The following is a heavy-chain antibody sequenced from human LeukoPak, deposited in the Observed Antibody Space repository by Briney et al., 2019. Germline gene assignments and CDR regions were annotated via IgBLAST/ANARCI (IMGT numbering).Heavy chain of an antibody. CDR1: GFTFSSYG. CDR2: ISYDGSNE. J-gene: IGHJ4*02. V-gene: IGHV3-30*18. CDR3: AKEGFDS. Sequence: AGGSLRLSCAASGFTFSSYGMHWVRQAPGKGLEWVAVISYDGSNEYYADSVKGRFTISRDNSKNTLYLQMNSLRAEDTAVYYCAKEGFDSWGQGTLVTVSS.